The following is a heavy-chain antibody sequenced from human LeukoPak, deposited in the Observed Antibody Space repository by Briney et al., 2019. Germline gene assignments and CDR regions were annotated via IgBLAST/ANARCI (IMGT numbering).Heavy chain of an antibody. Sequence: GGSLRLSCAASGFILNNYWMHWVRQTPGEGPLWLSRINGDGSSTSYANSVQGRFIISRDNAKNTLYLQMNSLRAEDTAVYYCTRQWHTPSDYWGQGTLVTVSS. D-gene: IGHD6-19*01. CDR3: TRQWHTPSDY. J-gene: IGHJ4*02. CDR2: INGDGSST. V-gene: IGHV3-74*01. CDR1: GFILNNYW.